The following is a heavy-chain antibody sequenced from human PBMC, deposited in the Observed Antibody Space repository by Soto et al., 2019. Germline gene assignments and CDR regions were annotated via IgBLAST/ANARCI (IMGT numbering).Heavy chain of an antibody. CDR1: GFTFSSYA. J-gene: IGHJ4*02. D-gene: IGHD6-13*01. CDR2: ISYDGSNK. CDR3: AREEEQLVDY. V-gene: IGHV3-30-3*01. Sequence: QVQLVESGGGVVQPGRSLRLSCAASGFTFSSYAMHWVRQAPGKGLEWVAVISYDGSNKYYADSVKGRFTISRDNSKNALYRQMNSLRVEDTAVYYCAREEEQLVDYWGQGTLVTVSS.